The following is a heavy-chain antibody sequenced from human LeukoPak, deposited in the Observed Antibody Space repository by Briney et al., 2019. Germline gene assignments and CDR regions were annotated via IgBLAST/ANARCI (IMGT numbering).Heavy chain of an antibody. Sequence: PGRCLTLSRAASGFIPSNYWMSWVRQPPGEWMGWVARIKQDGRERYYGDSVQSLFSMFRDNGKNSLYLEMNSLRGEDTDVYYCARGARPFNWYDPWGQGTLVTVSA. V-gene: IGHV3-7*02. D-gene: IGHD3-16*01. CDR1: GFIPSNYW. CDR2: IKQDGRER. CDR3: ARGARPFNWYDP. J-gene: IGHJ5*02.